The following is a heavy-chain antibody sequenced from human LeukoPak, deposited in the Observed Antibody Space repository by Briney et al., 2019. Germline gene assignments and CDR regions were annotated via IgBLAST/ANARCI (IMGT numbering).Heavy chain of an antibody. Sequence: SETLSLTCAVYGGSFSGYYWSWIRQPPGKGLEWIGEINHSGSTNYNPSLKSRVTISVDTSKNQFSLKLSSVTAADTAVYYCARGLGNLERLSNFDNWGQEPLVTVSS. V-gene: IGHV4-34*01. D-gene: IGHD1-1*01. CDR3: ARGLGNLERLSNFDN. CDR2: INHSGST. CDR1: GGSFSGYY. J-gene: IGHJ4*02.